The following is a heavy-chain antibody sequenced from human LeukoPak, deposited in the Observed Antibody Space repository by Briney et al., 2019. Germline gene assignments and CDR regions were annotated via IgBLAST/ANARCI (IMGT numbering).Heavy chain of an antibody. Sequence: GGSLRLSCAASGFTFDDYGMSWVRQAPGKGLEWVSGINWNGGSTGYADSVKGRFTISRDNAKNSLYLQMNSLRAEDTALYYCARSSYGDYTNWFDPWGQGTLVTVS. CDR1: GFTFDDYG. CDR2: INWNGGST. D-gene: IGHD4-17*01. V-gene: IGHV3-20*04. CDR3: ARSSYGDYTNWFDP. J-gene: IGHJ5*02.